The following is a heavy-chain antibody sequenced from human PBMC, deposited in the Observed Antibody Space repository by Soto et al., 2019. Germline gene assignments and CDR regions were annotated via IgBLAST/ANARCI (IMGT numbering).Heavy chain of an antibody. J-gene: IGHJ4*02. D-gene: IGHD3-9*01. V-gene: IGHV3-74*01. CDR2: ISGDGVTT. CDR3: AREYYGLLTGYYTDY. CDR1: GFPFSSYW. Sequence: EVQLVESGGDLVQRGESLRLSCAASGFPFSSYWMHWVRHTPGKGLDWVARISGDGVTTYYADSVTGRFTVSRDNAKNTLSLQISGLRAEDTAVYYCAREYYGLLTGYYTDYWGQGTLVSVSS.